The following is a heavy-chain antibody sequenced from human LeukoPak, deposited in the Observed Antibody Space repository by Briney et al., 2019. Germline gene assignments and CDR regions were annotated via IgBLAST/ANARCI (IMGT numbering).Heavy chain of an antibody. D-gene: IGHD1-26*01. J-gene: IGHJ4*02. V-gene: IGHV4-34*01. Sequence: LSETLSLTCVVYGGSFSGYYCSWIRQPPGKGLEWIGEINHSGSTNYNPSLKSRVTISVDTSKNQFSLKLSSVTAADTAVYYCAVAGRWELLPDYWGQGTLVTVSS. CDR3: AVAGRWELLPDY. CDR2: INHSGST. CDR1: GGSFSGYY.